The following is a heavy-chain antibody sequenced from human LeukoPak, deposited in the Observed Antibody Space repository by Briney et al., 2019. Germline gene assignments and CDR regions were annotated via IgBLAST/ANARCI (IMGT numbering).Heavy chain of an antibody. CDR3: ARDAGEQQLVRGWFDP. Sequence: GGSLRLSCAASGFTFSIYSMNWVRQAPGKGLEWVSYISSSSSTIYYADSVKGRFTISRDSAKNSLYLQMNSLRAEDTAVYYCARDAGEQQLVRGWFDPWGQGTLVTVSS. V-gene: IGHV3-48*01. J-gene: IGHJ5*02. D-gene: IGHD6-13*01. CDR1: GFTFSIYS. CDR2: ISSSSSTI.